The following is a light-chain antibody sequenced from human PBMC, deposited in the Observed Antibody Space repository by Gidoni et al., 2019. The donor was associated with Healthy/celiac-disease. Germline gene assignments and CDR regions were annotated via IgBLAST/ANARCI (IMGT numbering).Light chain of an antibody. CDR3: QQRSNWPWT. V-gene: IGKV3-11*01. CDR2: DAS. Sequence: EIVLTQSPATLSLSTGERATRSCRASQSVSSYLAWYQQKPGQAPRLLIYDASNRATGIPARFSGSGSGTDFTLTISSLEPEDFAVYYCQQRSNWPWTFGQGTKVEIK. J-gene: IGKJ1*01. CDR1: QSVSSY.